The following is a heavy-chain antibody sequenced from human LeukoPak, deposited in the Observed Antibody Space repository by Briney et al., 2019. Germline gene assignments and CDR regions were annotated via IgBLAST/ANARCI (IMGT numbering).Heavy chain of an antibody. Sequence: PGGSLRLSCSASGFSFSDYDMNWVRQAPGKGLEWVSAISGRSSHVYYGESVKGGFTISRDNAKNSLYLQLDSLGVEDTAVYYCGRAFPPLRTSSAGDLWGQGTLVTVSS. CDR2: ISGRSSHV. CDR3: GRAFPPLRTSSAGDL. D-gene: IGHD3-16*01. CDR1: GFSFSDYD. J-gene: IGHJ1*01. V-gene: IGHV3-21*01.